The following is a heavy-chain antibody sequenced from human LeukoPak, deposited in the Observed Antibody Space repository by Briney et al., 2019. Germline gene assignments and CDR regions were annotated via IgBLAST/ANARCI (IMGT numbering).Heavy chain of an antibody. V-gene: IGHV3-23*01. CDR2: ISGSGGST. CDR1: GFTFSSYA. D-gene: IGHD4-11*01. CDR3: AKDPAYDSNGIDY. Sequence: PGGSLRLSCAASGFTFSSYAMSWVRQAPGKGLEWVSAISGSGGSTYYADSVKGRFTISRGNSKNTLYLQMNSLRAEDTALYYCAKDPAYDSNGIDYWGQGTLVTVSS. J-gene: IGHJ4*02.